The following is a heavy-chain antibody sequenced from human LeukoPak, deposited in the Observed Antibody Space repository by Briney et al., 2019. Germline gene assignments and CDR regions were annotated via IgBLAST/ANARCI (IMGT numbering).Heavy chain of an antibody. CDR3: ARANCGGDCFNNWFDP. CDR2: IYHSGST. Sequence: SQTLSLTCAVSGGSISSGGYSWSWIRQPPGKGLEWIGNIYHSGSTYYNPSLKSRVTISVDRSKNQFSLKLSSVTAADTAVYYCARANCGGDCFNNWFDPWGQGTLVTVSS. D-gene: IGHD2-21*02. J-gene: IGHJ5*02. CDR1: GGSISSGGYS. V-gene: IGHV4-30-2*01.